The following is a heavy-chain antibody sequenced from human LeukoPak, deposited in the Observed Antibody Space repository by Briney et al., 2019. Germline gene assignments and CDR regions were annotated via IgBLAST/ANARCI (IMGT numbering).Heavy chain of an antibody. V-gene: IGHV3-53*01. Sequence: GGSLRLSCAASGFTVITNDMTWVRQAPGKGLEWVSVLYSDGNTKYADSVQGRFTISRDNSKDTLYLEMNSLSPDDTAVYYCARGVEPLAANTLVYWGQGTLVTVSS. CDR3: ARGVEPLAANTLVY. J-gene: IGHJ4*02. CDR1: GFTVITND. D-gene: IGHD1-14*01. CDR2: LYSDGNT.